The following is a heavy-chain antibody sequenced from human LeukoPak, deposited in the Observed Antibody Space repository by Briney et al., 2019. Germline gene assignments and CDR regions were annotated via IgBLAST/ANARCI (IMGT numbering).Heavy chain of an antibody. D-gene: IGHD5-18*01. CDR1: GFTFSDYY. CDR2: ISSSGSTI. CDR3: ARDGPADTAMAADYYYYGMDV. V-gene: IGHV3-11*04. J-gene: IGHJ6*02. Sequence: GGSLGLSCAASGFTFSDYYMSWIRQAPGKGLEWVSYISSSGSTIYYADSVKGRFTISRDNAKNSLYLQMNSLRAEDTAVYYCARDGPADTAMAADYYYYGMDVWGQGTTVTVSS.